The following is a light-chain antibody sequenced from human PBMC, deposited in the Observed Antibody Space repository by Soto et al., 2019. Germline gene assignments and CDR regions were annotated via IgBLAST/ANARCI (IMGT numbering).Light chain of an antibody. Sequence: DIQMTQSPSTLSASVGDRVTITCRASQSISSWLAWYQQKPGKAPKLLIYKASSLESGVPSRFSGGGSGTEFSLIINGLQPEDFATYYCQQYHCFWFGQGTKVDIK. J-gene: IGKJ1*01. CDR1: QSISSW. V-gene: IGKV1-5*03. CDR2: KAS. CDR3: QQYHCFW.